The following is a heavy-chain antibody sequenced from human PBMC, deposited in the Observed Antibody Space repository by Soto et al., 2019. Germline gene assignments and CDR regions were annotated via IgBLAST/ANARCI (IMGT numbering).Heavy chain of an antibody. J-gene: IGHJ4*02. V-gene: IGHV3-23*01. CDR3: ARRSSGWYFDY. Sequence: LRLSCAASGFTFSSYAMNWVRQAPGKGLEWVSVISGSGDSTYYADSVKGRFTISRDNSKNTLYLQMNSLRAEDTAVYYCARRSSGWYFDYWGQGTLVTVS. CDR1: GFTFSSYA. D-gene: IGHD6-19*01. CDR2: ISGSGDST.